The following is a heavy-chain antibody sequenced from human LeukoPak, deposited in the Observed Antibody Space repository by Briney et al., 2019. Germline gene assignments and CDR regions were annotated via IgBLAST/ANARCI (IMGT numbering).Heavy chain of an antibody. CDR2: IYYSGST. CDR3: VAVVTPFGYFDL. V-gene: IGHV4-61*01. J-gene: IGHJ2*01. CDR1: GGSISSSNCY. Sequence: SETLSLTCTVSGGSISSSNCYWSWIRQPPGKGLEWIGYIYYSGSTNYNPSLKSRVTISVDTSKNQFSLKLSSVTAADTAVYYCVAVVTPFGYFDLWGRGTLVTVSS. D-gene: IGHD4-23*01.